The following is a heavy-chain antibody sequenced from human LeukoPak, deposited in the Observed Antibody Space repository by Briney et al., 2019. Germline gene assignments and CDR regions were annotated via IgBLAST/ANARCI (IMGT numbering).Heavy chain of an antibody. D-gene: IGHD5-18*01. CDR1: SGSINNHY. CDR2: TYDSWNA. V-gene: IGHV4-59*11. Sequence: SETLSLTCIVSSGSINNHYWSWIRQPPGKGLEWIGYTYDSWNANYNPSLKSRVTISIDTSKNQFSLNLTSATAADTAVYYCARDQIGYGLDYWGQGTLVTVSS. CDR3: ARDQIGYGLDY. J-gene: IGHJ4*02.